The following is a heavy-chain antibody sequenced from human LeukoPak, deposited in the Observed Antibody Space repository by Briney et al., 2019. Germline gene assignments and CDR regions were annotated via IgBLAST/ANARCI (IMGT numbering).Heavy chain of an antibody. J-gene: IGHJ5*02. CDR1: GYSISSGYY. CDR3: ARDTEAWFDP. CDR2: IYHSGST. D-gene: IGHD4-17*01. Sequence: PSETLSLTCTVSGYSISSGYYWGWIRQPPGKGLEWIGSIYHSGSTYYNPSLKSRVTISVDTSKNQFSLKLSSVTAADTAVYYCARDTEAWFDPWGQGTLVTVSS. V-gene: IGHV4-38-2*02.